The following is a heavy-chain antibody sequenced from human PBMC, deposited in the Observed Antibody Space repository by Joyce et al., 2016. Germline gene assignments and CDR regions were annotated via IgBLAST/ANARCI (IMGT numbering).Heavy chain of an antibody. CDR2: IKSKTSGETT. Sequence: KGLEWVDRIKSKTSGETTEYATPVKGRFTISRDDSKNTVSLQMNGLRTEDTAVYFCAADVAEVGFGELDHWGQGTLVTVSS. J-gene: IGHJ4*02. CDR3: AADVAEVGFGELDH. D-gene: IGHD3-10*01. V-gene: IGHV3-15*01.